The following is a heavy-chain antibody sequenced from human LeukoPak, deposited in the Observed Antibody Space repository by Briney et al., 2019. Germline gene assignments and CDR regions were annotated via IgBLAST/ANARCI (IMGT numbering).Heavy chain of an antibody. D-gene: IGHD2-2*01. V-gene: IGHV3-23*01. CDR2: ISGSGGST. J-gene: IGHJ6*03. CDR1: GFTFSSYG. Sequence: PGGSLRLSCAASGFTFSSYGMSWVRQAPGKGLEWVSAISGSGGSTYYADSVKGRFTISRDNSKNTLYLQMNSLRAEDTAVYYCARHQLLSYYYYYYMDVWGKGTTVTISS. CDR3: ARHQLLSYYYYYYMDV.